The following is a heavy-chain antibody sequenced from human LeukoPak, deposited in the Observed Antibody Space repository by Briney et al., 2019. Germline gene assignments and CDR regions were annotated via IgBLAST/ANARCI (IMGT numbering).Heavy chain of an antibody. D-gene: IGHD4-11*01. CDR2: IKQDGSEK. V-gene: IGHV3-7*01. CDR3: ATYSTRNAREFQS. CDR1: GFTFSSYW. J-gene: IGHJ1*01. Sequence: GGSLRLSCAASGFTFSSYWMSWVRQAPGKGLEWVANIKQDGSEKYYADSVKGRFTISRDNAKMSLYLQMNSLRVEDTAVYYYATYSTRNAREFQSWGQGTLVTVSS.